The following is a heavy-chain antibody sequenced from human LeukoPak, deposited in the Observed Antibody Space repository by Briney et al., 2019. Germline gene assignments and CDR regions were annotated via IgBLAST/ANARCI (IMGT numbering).Heavy chain of an antibody. V-gene: IGHV3-33*08. CDR2: IWYDGSNE. CDR1: GFTFHDYG. D-gene: IGHD2-15*01. Sequence: GGSLRLSCAASGFTFHDYGMHWVRQAPGKGLEWVAVIWYDGSNEYYADSVKGRFTISRDNSMNTLYLQMNSLRAEDTGVYYCARDAAVAATNAHYGMDVWGQGTTVTVSS. CDR3: ARDAAVAATNAHYGMDV. J-gene: IGHJ6*02.